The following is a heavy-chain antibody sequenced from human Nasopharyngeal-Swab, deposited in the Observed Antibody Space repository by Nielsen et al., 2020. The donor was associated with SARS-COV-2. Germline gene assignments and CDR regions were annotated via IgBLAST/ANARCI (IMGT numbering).Heavy chain of an antibody. Sequence: SETLSLTCTVSGGSISSSSYYWGWICQPPGKGLEWIGSIYYSGSTYYNPSLKSRVTISVDTSKNQFSLKLSSVTAADTAVYYCARRGYCSSTSCYHSDYWGQGTLVTVSS. J-gene: IGHJ4*02. V-gene: IGHV4-39*01. D-gene: IGHD2-2*01. CDR1: GGSISSSSYY. CDR3: ARRGYCSSTSCYHSDY. CDR2: IYYSGST.